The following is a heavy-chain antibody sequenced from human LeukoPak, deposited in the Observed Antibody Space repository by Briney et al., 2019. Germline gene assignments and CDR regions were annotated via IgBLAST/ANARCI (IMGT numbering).Heavy chain of an antibody. CDR1: GFSFSSYW. D-gene: IGHD3-10*01. CDR2: IRQDESEK. J-gene: IGHJ6*03. V-gene: IGHV3-7*01. Sequence: GGSLRLSCAASGFSFSSYWMSWVRQAPGKGLEWVANIRQDESEKYYVDSVKGRFTISRDNAKNSLYLQMNSLRAEDTAVYYCARDFVSITMVRGYYYYMDVWGKGTTVTISS. CDR3: ARDFVSITMVRGYYYYMDV.